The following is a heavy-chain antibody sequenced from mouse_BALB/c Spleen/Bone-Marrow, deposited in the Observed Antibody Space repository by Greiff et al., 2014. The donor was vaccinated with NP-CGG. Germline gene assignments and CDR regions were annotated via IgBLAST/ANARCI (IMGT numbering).Heavy chain of an antibody. CDR3: ARSFTTVVATPFDY. CDR1: GFSSTGYG. J-gene: IGHJ2*01. CDR2: IWGDGST. D-gene: IGHD1-1*01. V-gene: IGHV2-6-7*01. Sequence: VHLVESGPGLVAPSQSLSITCTVSGFSSTGYGVNWVRQPPGKGLEWLGMIWGDGSTDYNSVLKSRLNISKDNSKSQVFLKMNSLQTDDTARYYCARSFTTVVATPFDYWGQGTTLTVSS.